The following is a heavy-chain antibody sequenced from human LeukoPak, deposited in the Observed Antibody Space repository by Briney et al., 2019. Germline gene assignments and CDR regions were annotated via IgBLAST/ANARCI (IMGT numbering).Heavy chain of an antibody. Sequence: GGSLRLSCAASGFTFSSYGMHWVRQAPGKGLEWVAVIWYDGTNKYYADSVKGRFTISRDNSKNTLYLQMNSLRAEDTAVYYCAKAYYGSGSPLDWFDPWGQGTLVTVSS. CDR1: GFTFSSYG. D-gene: IGHD3-10*01. CDR3: AKAYYGSGSPLDWFDP. V-gene: IGHV3-30*02. CDR2: IWYDGTNK. J-gene: IGHJ5*02.